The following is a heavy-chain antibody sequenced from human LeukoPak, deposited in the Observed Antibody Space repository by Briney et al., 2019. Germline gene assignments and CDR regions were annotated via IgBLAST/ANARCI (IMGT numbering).Heavy chain of an antibody. J-gene: IGHJ4*02. V-gene: IGHV3-23*01. CDR1: GFTFSSYC. D-gene: IGHD3-10*01. CDR2: IGISGGST. CDR3: AKDHTSGSYYNLPDY. Sequence: GGSPRLSCAASGFTFSSYCMSWVRQAPGKGLEWVSGIGISGGSTYYADSVKGRFTISRDNSKNTLYLQMNSLRAEDTAFYYCAKDHTSGSYYNLPDYWGQGTLVTVSS.